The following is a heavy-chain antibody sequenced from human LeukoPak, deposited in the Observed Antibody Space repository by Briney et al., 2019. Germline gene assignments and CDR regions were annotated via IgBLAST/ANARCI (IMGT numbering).Heavy chain of an antibody. J-gene: IGHJ6*03. D-gene: IGHD3-22*01. CDR1: GGSISSYY. CDR2: IYYSGST. CDR3: ATIINITTIDNYYMDV. Sequence: SETLSLTCTVSGGSISSYYWSWIRQPPGKGLEWIGYIYYSGSTTYNPSLKSRVTMSVDTSNNQFSLKLSSVTAADTAVYYCATIINITTIDNYYMDVWGKGTTVTVSS. V-gene: IGHV4-59*01.